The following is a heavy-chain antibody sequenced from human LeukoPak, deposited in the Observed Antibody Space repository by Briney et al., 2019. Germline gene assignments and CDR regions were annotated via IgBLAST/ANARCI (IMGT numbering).Heavy chain of an antibody. Sequence: ASVKVSCKASGYTFTSYGISWVRQAPGQGLEWMGIINPSGGSTSYAQKFQGRVTMTRDTSTSTVYMELSSLRSEDTAVYYCARDRISSQYCSGGSCYGDGMDVWGQGTTVTVSS. CDR2: INPSGGST. CDR1: GYTFTSYG. CDR3: ARDRISSQYCSGGSCYGDGMDV. J-gene: IGHJ6*02. V-gene: IGHV1-46*01. D-gene: IGHD2-15*01.